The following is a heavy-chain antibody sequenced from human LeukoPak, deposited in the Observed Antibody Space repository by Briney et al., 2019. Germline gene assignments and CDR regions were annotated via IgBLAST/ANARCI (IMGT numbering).Heavy chain of an antibody. CDR1: GYSFTSYW. Sequence: GESLKISCKGSGYSFTSYWISWVRQMPGKGLEWMGRIGPSDSYTNYSPSFQGHVAISADKSISTAYLQWSSLKASDTAMYYCALVVPDGMDVWGQGTTVTVSS. D-gene: IGHD2-2*01. CDR2: IGPSDSYT. J-gene: IGHJ6*02. CDR3: ALVVPDGMDV. V-gene: IGHV5-10-1*01.